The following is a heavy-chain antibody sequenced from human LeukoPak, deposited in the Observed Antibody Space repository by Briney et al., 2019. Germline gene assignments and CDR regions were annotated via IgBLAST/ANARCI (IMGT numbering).Heavy chain of an antibody. CDR2: ISSSGSTI. J-gene: IGHJ4*02. CDR3: ARTVARIGY. V-gene: IGHV3-48*03. D-gene: IGHD4-23*01. CDR1: GFTSSSYE. Sequence: GGSPRLSCAASGFTSSSYEMNWVRQAPGKGLEWVSHISSSGSTIYYADSVKGRFTISRDNSKNSLYLQMNSLRAEDTAVYYCARTVARIGYWGQGTLVTVSS.